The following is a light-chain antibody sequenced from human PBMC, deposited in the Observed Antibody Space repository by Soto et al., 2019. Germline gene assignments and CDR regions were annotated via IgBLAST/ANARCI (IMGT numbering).Light chain of an antibody. Sequence: DIQMTQSASTLSGSVGDRVTITCRASQTISIWLAWYQQKPGKAPKLLIYKASTLKSGVPSRFSGSGSGTEFTLTISSLQPEDVAAYYCQKYSSAPLTFGGGTKVDIK. CDR2: KAS. V-gene: IGKV1-5*03. CDR1: QTISIW. CDR3: QKYSSAPLT. J-gene: IGKJ4*01.